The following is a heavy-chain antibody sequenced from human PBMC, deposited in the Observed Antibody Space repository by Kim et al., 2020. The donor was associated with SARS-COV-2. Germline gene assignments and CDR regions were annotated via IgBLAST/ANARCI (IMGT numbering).Heavy chain of an antibody. V-gene: IGHV4-59*08. CDR3: ARRALGYCSSSSCYGAFDI. D-gene: IGHD2-2*01. Sequence: SETLSHTCTVSGGSISSYYWSWIRQPPGKGLEWIGYIYYSGSTNYNPSLKSRVTISVDTSKNQFSLKLSSVTAADTAVYYCARRALGYCSSSSCYGAFDIWGQGTMVTVSS. CDR2: IYYSGST. J-gene: IGHJ3*02. CDR1: GGSISSYY.